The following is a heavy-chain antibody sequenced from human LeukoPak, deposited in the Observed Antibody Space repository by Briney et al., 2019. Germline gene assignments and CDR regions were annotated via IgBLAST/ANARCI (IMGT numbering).Heavy chain of an antibody. CDR3: AKEVERRVLV. CDR2: ISGSGGST. J-gene: IGHJ3*01. D-gene: IGHD1-1*01. V-gene: IGHV3-23*01. CDR1: GFTFSNYG. Sequence: GGTLRLSCAASGFTFSNYGMSWVRQAPGKGLEWVSAISGSGGSTYYADSVKGRFTISRDNSKNTLYLQMNSLRAEDTAVYYCAKEVERRVLVWGQGTMVTVSS.